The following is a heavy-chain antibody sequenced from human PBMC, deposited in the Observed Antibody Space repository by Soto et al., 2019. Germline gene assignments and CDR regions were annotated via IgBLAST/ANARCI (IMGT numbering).Heavy chain of an antibody. V-gene: IGHV1-18*04. CDR3: ARDLGMGTILHHYYGMDV. CDR1: GYTFTSYG. D-gene: IGHD2-15*01. J-gene: IGHJ6*02. CDR2: ISAYNGNT. Sequence: ASVKVSCKASGYTFTSYGISWVRQAPGQGLEWMGWISAYNGNTNYAQKLQGRVTMTTDTSTSTAYMELRSLRSEDTAVYYCARDLGMGTILHHYYGMDVWGQGTTVTV.